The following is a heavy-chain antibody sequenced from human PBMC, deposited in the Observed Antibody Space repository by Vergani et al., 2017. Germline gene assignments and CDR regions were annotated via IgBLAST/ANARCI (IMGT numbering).Heavy chain of an antibody. J-gene: IGHJ6*03. CDR1: GGSFSGYY. D-gene: IGHD2-15*01. CDR3: ARAYCSGGSCYSIPYYYYMDV. V-gene: IGHV4-34*01. Sequence: QVQLQQWGAGLLKPSETLSLTCAVYGGSFSGYYWSWIRQPPGKGLEWIGEINHSGSTNYNPSLKSRVTISVDTSKNQFSLKLSSVTAADTAVYYCARAYCSGGSCYSIPYYYYMDVWGKGP. CDR2: INHSGST.